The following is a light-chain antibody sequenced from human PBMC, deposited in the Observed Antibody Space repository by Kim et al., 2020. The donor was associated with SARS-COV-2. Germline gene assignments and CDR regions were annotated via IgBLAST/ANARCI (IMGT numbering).Light chain of an antibody. CDR1: NIGSKN. V-gene: IGLV3-9*01. CDR2: KNS. J-gene: IGLJ2*01. CDR3: QVWDSSTFVL. Sequence: SYELTQPLSVSVALGQTARITCGGNNIGSKNVHWYQQKPGQAPVLVLYKNSNRPSGIPERFSGSNSGNTATLTFSRAQAGDEADYYCQVWDSSTFVLFGGGTKLTVL.